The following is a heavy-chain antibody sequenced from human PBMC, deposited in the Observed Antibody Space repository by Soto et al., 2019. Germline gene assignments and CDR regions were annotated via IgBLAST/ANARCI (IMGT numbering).Heavy chain of an antibody. J-gene: IGHJ4*02. D-gene: IGHD3-10*01. V-gene: IGHV3-53*01. CDR1: GFTVSNNY. CDR2: IYSGGYT. Sequence: EVQLVESGGGLIQPGGSLRLSCAVSGFTVSNNYMSWVRQAPGKGLEGVSVIYSGGYTAYGDSVKGRFTISRDNSKNTLSLQRNGRRADAPAVFYWATGRGGGGYWGQGTLVTVSS. CDR3: ATGRGGGGY.